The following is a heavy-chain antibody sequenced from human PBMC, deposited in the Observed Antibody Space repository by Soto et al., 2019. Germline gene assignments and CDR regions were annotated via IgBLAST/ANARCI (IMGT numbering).Heavy chain of an antibody. CDR3: ARDSHCSNGVCYKSGMDV. CDR1: GFTFYSHA. D-gene: IGHD2-8*01. J-gene: IGHJ6*02. V-gene: IGHV3-23*01. Sequence: AGGSLRLSCAASGFTFYSHAMSWVRQAPGKGLEWVSGTSASGGVTYYADSVKGRFTMSRDNAKNTLWLQMNSLRVEDTAVYYCARDSHCSNGVCYKSGMDVWGQGTTVTVSS. CDR2: TSASGGVT.